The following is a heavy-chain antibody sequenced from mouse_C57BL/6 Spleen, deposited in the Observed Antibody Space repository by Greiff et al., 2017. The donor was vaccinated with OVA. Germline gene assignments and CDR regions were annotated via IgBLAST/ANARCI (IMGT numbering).Heavy chain of an antibody. J-gene: IGHJ3*01. CDR2: IYPRSGNT. D-gene: IGHD2-4*01. V-gene: IGHV1-81*01. CDR3: ARRGDDYDVFYCDD. CDR1: GYTFTSYG. Sequence: VKLVESGAELARPGASVKLSCKASGYTFTSYGISWVKQRTGQGLEWIGEIYPRSGNTYYNEKFKGKATLTADQYSSTAYMELRRLRSEDSAVYFCARRGDDYDVFYCDDWGQGTLVTVSA.